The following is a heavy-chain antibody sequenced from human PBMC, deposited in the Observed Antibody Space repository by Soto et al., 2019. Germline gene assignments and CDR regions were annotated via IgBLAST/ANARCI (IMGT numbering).Heavy chain of an antibody. CDR2: IYYSGST. D-gene: IGHD4-17*01. CDR1: GGSISSGGYY. J-gene: IGHJ2*01. Sequence: QVQLQESGPGLVKPSQTLSLTCTVSGGSISSGGYYWSWIRQHPGKGLEWVGYIYYSGSTYYNPSLKSRVTISVDTSKNQFSLKLSSVTAADTAVYYCAREWTRNFGYGDYNWYFDLWGRGTLVTVSS. CDR3: AREWTRNFGYGDYNWYFDL. V-gene: IGHV4-31*03.